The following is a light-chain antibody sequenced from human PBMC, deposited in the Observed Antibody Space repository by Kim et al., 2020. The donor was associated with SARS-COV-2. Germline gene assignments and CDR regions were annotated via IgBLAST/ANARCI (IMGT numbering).Light chain of an antibody. CDR1: SSDVGGY. CDR3: NSYTTISPWV. Sequence: SPGQSITISCTGTSSDVGGYVSWYQQHPGKAPKLMIFDVNKRPSGVPTRFSGSKSGDTASLTISGLLAEDEADYYCNSYTTISPWVFGGGTKVTVL. V-gene: IGLV2-14*03. CDR2: DVN. J-gene: IGLJ3*02.